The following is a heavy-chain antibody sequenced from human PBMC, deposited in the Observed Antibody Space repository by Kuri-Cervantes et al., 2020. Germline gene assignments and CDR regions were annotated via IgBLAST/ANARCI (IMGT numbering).Heavy chain of an antibody. CDR2: ISYDGSNK. J-gene: IGHJ4*02. Sequence: GGSLRLSCAASGFTFSSYAMHWVRQAPGKGLEWVAVISYDGSNKYYADSMKGRFTISRDNSKDTLYLQMNSLRVEDTALYYCAREGFGSWGGYYFDYWGQGTLVTVSS. CDR1: GFTFSSYA. V-gene: IGHV3-30-3*01. CDR3: AREGFGSWGGYYFDY. D-gene: IGHD3-10*01.